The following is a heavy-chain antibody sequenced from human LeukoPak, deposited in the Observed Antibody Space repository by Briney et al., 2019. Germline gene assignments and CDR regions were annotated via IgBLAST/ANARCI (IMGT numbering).Heavy chain of an antibody. CDR3: TRRAARWQFDL. Sequence: GGSLRLSCAVSGFTFDDYAMHWVRHAPGRGLEWVSGINWKTGNGIYADSVKGRFTISRDNAKNSLYLQMSRLRAEDTALYYCTRRAARWQFDLWGRGTLLTVSS. J-gene: IGHJ2*01. V-gene: IGHV3-9*01. D-gene: IGHD5-24*01. CDR1: GFTFDDYA. CDR2: INWKTGNG.